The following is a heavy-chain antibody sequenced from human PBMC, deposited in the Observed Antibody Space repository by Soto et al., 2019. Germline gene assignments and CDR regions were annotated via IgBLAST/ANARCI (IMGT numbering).Heavy chain of an antibody. D-gene: IGHD1-26*01. CDR1: GFTFKPHD. CDR3: GKDVGDYVPYYYGVDV. V-gene: IGHV3-30*18. CDR2: IAYEGNEK. J-gene: IGHJ6*02. Sequence: QVQLVESGGGVVQPGTSLRLSCAASGFTFKPHDMHWVRQAPGKGLEWMAGIAYEGNEKFYADSVKARFTISRDNSNDALYLQITTLRNEDTVVYYCGKDVGDYVPYYYGVDVCGQGTNVSVSS.